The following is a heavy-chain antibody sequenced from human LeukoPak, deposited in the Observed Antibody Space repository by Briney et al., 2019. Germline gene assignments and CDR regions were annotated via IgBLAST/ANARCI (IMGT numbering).Heavy chain of an antibody. D-gene: IGHD3-22*01. CDR3: ARHRYYYDSTGYYYQP. Sequence: SETVSLTCTVSGASISSSYWSWIRQPPGKGLEWIGYIYYSGSTNYNPSLKSRVTISVDTSKNQFSLRLSSVTAADTAVYYCARHRYYYDSTGYYYQPWGQGTLVTVSS. V-gene: IGHV4-59*01. CDR1: GASISSSY. CDR2: IYYSGST. J-gene: IGHJ5*02.